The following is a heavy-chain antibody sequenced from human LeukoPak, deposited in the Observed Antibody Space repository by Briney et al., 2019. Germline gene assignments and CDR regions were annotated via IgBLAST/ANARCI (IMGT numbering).Heavy chain of an antibody. J-gene: IGHJ4*02. CDR3: ARESSSGWLDY. V-gene: IGHV3-30*14. CDR1: GFTFSSYA. D-gene: IGHD6-19*01. Sequence: PGGSLRLSCAASGFTFSSYAMHWVRQAPGKGLEWVAVISYDGSNKYYADSVKGRFTISRDNSKNTLYLQMNSLRAEDTAVYYCARESSSGWLDYWGQGTLVTVSS. CDR2: ISYDGSNK.